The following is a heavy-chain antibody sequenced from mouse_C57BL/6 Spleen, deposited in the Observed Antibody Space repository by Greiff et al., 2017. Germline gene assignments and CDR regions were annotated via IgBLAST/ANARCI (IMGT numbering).Heavy chain of an antibody. CDR3: VRDYGSRYFDV. J-gene: IGHJ1*03. V-gene: IGHV10-1*01. D-gene: IGHD1-1*01. Sequence: EVKLLESGGGLVQPKGSLKLSCAASGFSFNTYAMNWVRQAPGKGLEWVARIRSKSNNYATYYADSVKDRFTISRDDSESMLYLQMNNLKTEDTAMYYCVRDYGSRYFDVWGTGTTVTVSS. CDR2: IRSKSNNYAT. CDR1: GFSFNTYA.